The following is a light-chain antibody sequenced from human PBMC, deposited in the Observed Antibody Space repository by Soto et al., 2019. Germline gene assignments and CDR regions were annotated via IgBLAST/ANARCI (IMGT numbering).Light chain of an antibody. CDR1: QSIGSS. V-gene: IGKV3-11*01. CDR3: QHRGNWPA. J-gene: IGKJ4*01. CDR2: DAS. Sequence: EVVLTQSPAILSLSPGETATLSCRASQSIGSSLAWYQQRPGQAPRLLIYDASNRATGVPGRISGSGSGTDFILTISSLEVEDFAVYYCQHRGNWPAFGGGTKVEIK.